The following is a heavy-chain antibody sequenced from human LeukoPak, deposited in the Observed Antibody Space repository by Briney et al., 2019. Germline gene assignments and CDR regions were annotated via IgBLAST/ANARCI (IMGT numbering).Heavy chain of an antibody. Sequence: PSETLSLTCTVSGGSISSSSYYWGWIRQPPGKGLEWIESIYYSGSTYYNPSLKSRVTISVDTSKNQFSLKLSSVTAADTAVYYCARVSGYYYVYFQHWGQGTLVTVSS. V-gene: IGHV4-39*01. CDR3: ARVSGYYYVYFQH. J-gene: IGHJ1*01. D-gene: IGHD3-22*01. CDR1: GGSISSSSYY. CDR2: IYYSGST.